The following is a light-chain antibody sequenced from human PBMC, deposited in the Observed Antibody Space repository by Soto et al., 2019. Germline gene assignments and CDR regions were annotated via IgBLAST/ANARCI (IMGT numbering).Light chain of an antibody. CDR1: SSNIGAGYD. V-gene: IGLV1-40*01. Sequence: QSVLTQPPSVSGAPGKRVTISCTGSSSNIGAGYDVHWYQQLPGTAPKLLIYGNSNRPSGVPDRFSGSKSGTSASLAITGLQVEDEADYYCQSYDSSLSRSVFGTGTKLTVL. J-gene: IGLJ1*01. CDR3: QSYDSSLSRSV. CDR2: GNS.